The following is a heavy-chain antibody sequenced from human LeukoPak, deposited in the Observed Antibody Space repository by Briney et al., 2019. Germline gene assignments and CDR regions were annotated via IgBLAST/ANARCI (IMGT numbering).Heavy chain of an antibody. J-gene: IGHJ4*02. D-gene: IGHD3-22*01. V-gene: IGHV3-21*01. Sequence: GGSLRLSCAASGFTFSSYTMNWVRQAPGKGLEWVSSITSSGSYIYYADSVMGRFTISRDNTNNSLYLQMNSLRAEDTAVYYCARHVVAVGFDYWGQGTLVTVSS. CDR3: ARHVVAVGFDY. CDR2: ITSSGSYI. CDR1: GFTFSSYT.